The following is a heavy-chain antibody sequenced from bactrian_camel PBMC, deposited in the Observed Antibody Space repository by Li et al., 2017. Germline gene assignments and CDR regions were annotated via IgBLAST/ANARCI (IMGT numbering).Heavy chain of an antibody. Sequence: HVQLVESGGGLVQPGGSLRLSCAASGFNFSDYYVSWVRQAPGKGLEWVSFINTGGINTYYIDSVKGRFTISRDDAQNTLYLQLDSLKTEDTAMYYCTNRLPSSYWGQGTQVTVS. CDR1: GFNFSDYY. V-gene: IGHV3-2*01. D-gene: IGHD1*01. CDR3: TNRLPSSY. J-gene: IGHJ4*01. CDR2: INTGGINT.